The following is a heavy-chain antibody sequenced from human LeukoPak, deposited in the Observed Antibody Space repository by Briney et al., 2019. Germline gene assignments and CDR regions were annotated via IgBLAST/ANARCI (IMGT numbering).Heavy chain of an antibody. Sequence: GGSLRLSCGASGFTVRSTYMGWVRQAPGKGLEWVAVIYSDGTTYNADSVKGRFTISRDNAMNSLYLQMNSLSAEDTAVYFCAKCDGTGTVDYWGQGTLVTVSS. J-gene: IGHJ4*02. CDR1: GFTVRSTY. V-gene: IGHV3-66*01. CDR2: IYSDGTT. D-gene: IGHD3/OR15-3a*01. CDR3: AKCDGTGTVDY.